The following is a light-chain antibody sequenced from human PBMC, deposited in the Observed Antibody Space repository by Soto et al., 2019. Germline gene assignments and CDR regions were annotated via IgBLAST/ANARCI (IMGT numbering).Light chain of an antibody. J-gene: IGLJ1*01. V-gene: IGLV2-23*01. CDR3: CSYTTTYTYV. CDR1: SSDVGSYNR. Sequence: QSALTQPASASGSPGQSITISCTGTSSDVGSYNRFSWYQQHPGTAPKLMIYEGHKRPSGVSTLFSGSKSGNTASLTICGLLAEDEGDYYCCSYTTTYTYVFGTGTKVTVL. CDR2: EGH.